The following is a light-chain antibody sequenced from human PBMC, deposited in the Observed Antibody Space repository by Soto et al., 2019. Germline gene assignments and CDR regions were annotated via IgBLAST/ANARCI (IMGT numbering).Light chain of an antibody. CDR2: DAS. Sequence: EIVLTQSRATLSLSPGERATLSCRASQSVSSYLAWYQQKPGQAPRLLIYDASNRATGIPPRFSGSGSGTDFTLTISSLEPEDFAVYYCQQRSNWPPLTFGPGTKVDIK. CDR1: QSVSSY. V-gene: IGKV3-11*01. CDR3: QQRSNWPPLT. J-gene: IGKJ3*01.